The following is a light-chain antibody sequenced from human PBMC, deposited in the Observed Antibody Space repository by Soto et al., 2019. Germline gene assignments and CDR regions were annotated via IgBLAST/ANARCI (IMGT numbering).Light chain of an antibody. Sequence: QSALAQPASVSGSPGQSITISCTGTSSDVENYRFISWYQHHPGKVPKVVIFEATKRPSGVSTRFSGSKSGNTASLTISGLQAEDEADYYCSSYTDTNTDVFGSGTKVTVL. CDR1: SSDVENYRF. CDR2: EAT. CDR3: SSYTDTNTDV. J-gene: IGLJ1*01. V-gene: IGLV2-23*01.